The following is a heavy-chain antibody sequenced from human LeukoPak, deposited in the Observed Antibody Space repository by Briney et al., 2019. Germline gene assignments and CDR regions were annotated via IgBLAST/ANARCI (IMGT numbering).Heavy chain of an antibody. CDR1: GGCMNSYY. Sequence: SETLSLTCSVSGGCMNSYYWSWIRQSPGKGLEWIGYIYYSGSTNYNPSLKSRVTISVDTSKNQFSLKLSSVTAADTAVYYCARHVWLQPFDYWGQGTLVTVSS. V-gene: IGHV4-59*08. CDR2: IYYSGST. J-gene: IGHJ4*02. D-gene: IGHD3-9*01. CDR3: ARHVWLQPFDY.